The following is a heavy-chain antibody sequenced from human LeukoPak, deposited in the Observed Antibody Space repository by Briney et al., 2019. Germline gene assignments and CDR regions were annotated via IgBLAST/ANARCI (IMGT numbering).Heavy chain of an antibody. D-gene: IGHD1-26*01. CDR2: IRYDGSNK. V-gene: IGHV3-30*02. Sequence: AGSLRLSCAASGFTFSSYGMHWVRQAPGKGLEWVAFIRYDGSNKYYADSVHGRFTISSDNSKSTLYLQMNSLRAEDTAVYYCANEEWELGYWGQGTLVTVSS. J-gene: IGHJ4*02. CDR1: GFTFSSYG. CDR3: ANEEWELGY.